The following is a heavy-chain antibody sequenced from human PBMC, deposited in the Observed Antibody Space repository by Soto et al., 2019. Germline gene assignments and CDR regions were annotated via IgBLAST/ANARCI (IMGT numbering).Heavy chain of an antibody. CDR2: IWYDGSNK. D-gene: IGHD2-2*01. CDR1: GFTFSSYG. CDR3: AREGYCSSTSCYYYMDV. J-gene: IGHJ6*03. V-gene: IGHV3-33*01. Sequence: QVQLVESGGGVVQPGRSLRLSCAASGFTFSSYGVHWVRQAPGKGLEWVAVIWYDGSNKYYADSVKGRFTISRDNSKNTLYLQMNSLRAEDTAVYYCAREGYCSSTSCYYYMDVWGKGTTVTVSS.